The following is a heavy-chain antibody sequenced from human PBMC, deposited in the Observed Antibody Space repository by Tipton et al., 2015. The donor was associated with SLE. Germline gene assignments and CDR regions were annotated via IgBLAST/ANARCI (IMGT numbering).Heavy chain of an antibody. J-gene: IGHJ6*03. V-gene: IGHV4-39*07. CDR2: IYYSGST. CDR3: ARGPYSNMDV. CDR1: NGSISSSPYY. Sequence: TLSLTCTVSNGSISSSPYYWGWIRQPPGKGLEWVGSIYYSGSTYYNPSLKSRVTISVDTSRNQCSLNLTSVTAADTAVYYCARGPYSNMDVWGKGTTVAVSS.